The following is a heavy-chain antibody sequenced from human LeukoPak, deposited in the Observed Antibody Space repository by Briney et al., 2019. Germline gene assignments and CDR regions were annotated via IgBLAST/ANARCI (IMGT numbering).Heavy chain of an antibody. CDR3: ARLSYWVFEI. CDR1: GFTFSSYT. CDR2: ITGSSNI. J-gene: IGHJ3*02. V-gene: IGHV3-21*01. Sequence: PGGSLRLSCAASGFTFSSYTMNWVRQTPGKGLEWVSSITGSSNIYYADSVKGRFIISRDNAKNSLYLQMNSLRAEDTSVYFCARLSYWVFEIWGQGTMVTVSS. D-gene: IGHD2-21*01.